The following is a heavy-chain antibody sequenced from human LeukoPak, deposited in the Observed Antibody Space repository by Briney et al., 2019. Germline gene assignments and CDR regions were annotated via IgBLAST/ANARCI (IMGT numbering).Heavy chain of an antibody. CDR1: GYTFTGPY. CDR3: ARVEYCTKGVCINYDL. CDR2: INPNSGGT. Sequence: ASLKVSCKASGYTFTGPYIHWMRQAPGQGPEWMGWINPNSGGTKYAQKFQGRVTVTRDTSTSTAYRELSGLRTDDTATYYCARVEYCTKGVCINYDLWGQGTLVTVSS. D-gene: IGHD2-8*01. J-gene: IGHJ4*02. V-gene: IGHV1-2*02.